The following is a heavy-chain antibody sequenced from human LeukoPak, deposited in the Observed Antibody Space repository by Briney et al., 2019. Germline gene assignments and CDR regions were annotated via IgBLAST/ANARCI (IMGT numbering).Heavy chain of an antibody. D-gene: IGHD2-2*01. CDR1: GFPFSSYW. CDR2: INRDGSST. V-gene: IGHV3-74*01. Sequence: PGGSLRLSCAASGFPFSSYWIHWVRQTPGKGLVWVSRINRDGSSTSYADSVKGRFTISRDNAKNTLFLQMNSLRAEDTAVYYCARYCSSSSCYHYYYYGMDVWGQGTTVTVSS. CDR3: ARYCSSSSCYHYYYYGMDV. J-gene: IGHJ6*02.